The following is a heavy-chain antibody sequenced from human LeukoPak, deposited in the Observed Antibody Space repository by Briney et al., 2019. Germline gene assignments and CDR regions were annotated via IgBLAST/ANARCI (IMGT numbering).Heavy chain of an antibody. CDR2: IYYSGST. CDR1: GGSISSYY. V-gene: IGHV4-59*01. J-gene: IGHJ4*02. D-gene: IGHD3-10*01. CDR3: ARGTKTGIDY. Sequence: SETLSLTCTVSGGSISSYYWSWIRQPPGKGLEWIGYIYYSGSTHYNPSLESRVTITVDTSKNQFSLKLSSVTAADTAVYYCARGTKTGIDYWGQGTLVTVSS.